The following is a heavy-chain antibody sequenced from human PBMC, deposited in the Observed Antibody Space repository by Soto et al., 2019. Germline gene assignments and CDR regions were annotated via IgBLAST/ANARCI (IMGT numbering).Heavy chain of an antibody. V-gene: IGHV3-30*18. Sequence: PGGSLRLSCAASGFTFSSYGMHWVRQAPGKGLEWVAVISYDGSNKYYADSVKGRFTISRDNSKNTLYLQMNSLRAEDTAVYYCAKDRRPWLVPNYFDYWGQGTLVTVSS. CDR2: ISYDGSNK. D-gene: IGHD6-19*01. CDR1: GFTFSSYG. J-gene: IGHJ4*02. CDR3: AKDRRPWLVPNYFDY.